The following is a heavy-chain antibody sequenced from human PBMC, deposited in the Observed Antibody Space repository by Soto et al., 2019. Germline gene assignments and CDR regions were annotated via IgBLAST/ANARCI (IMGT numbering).Heavy chain of an antibody. CDR1: GGTFSSYA. Sequence: QVQLVQSGAEVKKPWSSVKVSCKASGGTFSSYAISWVRQAPGQGLEWMGGIIPILGTANYAQKIQGRVTITVDESTRTAYMELSSLRSEDTAVYYCARVGARYCSGGSCYSKWYYGMDGWGQGTTVTASS. D-gene: IGHD2-15*01. V-gene: IGHV1-69*01. CDR3: ARVGARYCSGGSCYSKWYYGMDG. J-gene: IGHJ6*02. CDR2: IIPILGTA.